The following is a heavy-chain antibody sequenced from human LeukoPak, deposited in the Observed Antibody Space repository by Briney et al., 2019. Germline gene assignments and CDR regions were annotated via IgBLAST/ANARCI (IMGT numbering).Heavy chain of an antibody. CDR1: GGSFSGYY. CDR3: ARKGYCSSTSCYRPVDY. J-gene: IGHJ4*02. V-gene: IGHV4-34*01. Sequence: SETLSLTCAAYGGSFSGYYWSWIRQPPGKGLEWIGEINHSGSTNYNPSLKSRVTISVDTSKNQFSLKLSSVTAADTAVYYCARKGYCSSTSCYRPVDYWGQGTLVTVSS. CDR2: INHSGST. D-gene: IGHD2-2*02.